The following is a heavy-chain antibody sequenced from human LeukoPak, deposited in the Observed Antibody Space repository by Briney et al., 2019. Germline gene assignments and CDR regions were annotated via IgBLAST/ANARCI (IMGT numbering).Heavy chain of an antibody. D-gene: IGHD3-22*01. CDR3: ARENPSRSYYYDSNAFDI. Sequence: GGSLRLSCAASGFTFSSYGMHWVRQAPGKGLEWVANIKQDGSEKYYVDSVKGRFTISRDNAKNSLYLQMNSLRAEDTAVYYCARENPSRSYYYDSNAFDIWGQGTMVTVSS. V-gene: IGHV3-7*01. J-gene: IGHJ3*02. CDR1: GFTFSSYG. CDR2: IKQDGSEK.